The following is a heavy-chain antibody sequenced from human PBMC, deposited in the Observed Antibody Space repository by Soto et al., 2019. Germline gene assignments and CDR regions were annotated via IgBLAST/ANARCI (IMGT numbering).Heavy chain of an antibody. V-gene: IGHV4-38-2*02. D-gene: IGHD6-19*01. J-gene: IGHJ4*02. CDR3: ARQLFSSDYFYYFDY. Sequence: PSETLSLTCTVSGYSISSGYYWGWIRQPPGKGLEWIGSIYHSGSSYYNPSLKSRVTIVVDTSKNQFSLKLSSVTAADTAVYNCARQLFSSDYFYYFDYWGQGALVTVSS. CDR1: GYSISSGYY. CDR2: IYHSGSS.